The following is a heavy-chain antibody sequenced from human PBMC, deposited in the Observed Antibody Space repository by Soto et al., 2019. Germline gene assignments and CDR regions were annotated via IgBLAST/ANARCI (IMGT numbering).Heavy chain of an antibody. CDR2: ISYDGSNK. J-gene: IGHJ6*02. CDR1: GFTFSSYA. V-gene: IGHV3-30-3*01. Sequence: PGGSLRLSCAASGFTFSSYAMHWVRQAPGKGLEWVAVISYDGSNKYYADSVKGRFTISRDNSKNTLYLQMNSLRAEDTAVYYCARDRSSSSHKNYDYYGMDVWGQGTTVTVSS. CDR3: ARDRSSSSHKNYDYYGMDV. D-gene: IGHD6-6*01.